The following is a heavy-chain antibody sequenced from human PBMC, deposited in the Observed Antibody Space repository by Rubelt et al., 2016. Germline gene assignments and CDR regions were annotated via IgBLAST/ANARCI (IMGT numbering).Heavy chain of an antibody. J-gene: IGHJ5*02. CDR3: ARSPGSFGVVLPFAGLDL. Sequence: QVQLVQSGAEVKKPGSSVTVSCKASGGSFTGYYMHWVRQAPGQGLEWMGWINPNSGDTNFPQKFQGRVTMTRDTSITTAYMELSRLRSDDTAVYYCARSPGSFGVVLPFAGLDLWGQGTLVTVSS. V-gene: IGHV1-2*02. CDR1: GGSFTGYY. CDR2: INPNSGDT. D-gene: IGHD3-3*01.